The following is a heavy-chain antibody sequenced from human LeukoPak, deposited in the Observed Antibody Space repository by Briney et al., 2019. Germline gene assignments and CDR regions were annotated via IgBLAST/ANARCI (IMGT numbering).Heavy chain of an antibody. CDR3: ARDTVALDY. Sequence: EGSLRYSCAASGFTFSSYSMNWVRKAPGKGLEWVSSIRSSSSYIYYADSVKGRFTISRDNAKNSLYLQMNSLRAEDTAVYYCARDTVALDYWGQGTLVTVSS. J-gene: IGHJ4*02. V-gene: IGHV3-21*01. CDR1: GFTFSSYS. CDR2: IRSSSSYI. D-gene: IGHD6-19*01.